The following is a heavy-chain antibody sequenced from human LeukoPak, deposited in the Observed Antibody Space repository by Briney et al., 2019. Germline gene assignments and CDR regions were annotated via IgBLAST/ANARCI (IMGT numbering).Heavy chain of an antibody. D-gene: IGHD4-17*01. CDR2: IKQDGSEE. CDR1: GITFSSYW. J-gene: IGHJ4*02. CDR3: ARDGRTTVTKGTPTAHYY. Sequence: VRTLRLSCAASGITFSSYWMSWVRQASGKGPEWVANIKQDGSEEYYVDSVKGRITISREYAKNSLYLQMNSLRAEDTAVYYCARDGRTTVTKGTPTAHYYWGQGTLVTVSS. V-gene: IGHV3-7*01.